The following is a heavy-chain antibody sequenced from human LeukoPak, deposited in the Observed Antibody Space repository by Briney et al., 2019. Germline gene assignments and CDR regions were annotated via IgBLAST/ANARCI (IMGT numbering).Heavy chain of an antibody. J-gene: IGHJ4*02. CDR3: ARGIGGGIRVDY. CDR1: GGSSSSYF. CDR2: IYYTGST. Sequence: PSETVSLTCTVSGGSSSSYFWTWIRQPPGKGLEWIGYIYYTGSTNYNPSLKSRVTISLDTSKNQFSLRLTSATAADTAVYYCARGIGGGIRVDYWGQGTLVPVFS. V-gene: IGHV4-59*01.